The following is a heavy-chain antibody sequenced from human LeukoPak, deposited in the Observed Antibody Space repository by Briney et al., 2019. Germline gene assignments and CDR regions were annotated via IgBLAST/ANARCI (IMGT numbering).Heavy chain of an antibody. Sequence: NPSETLSLTCTVSGGSISSSSYYWGWIRQPPGKGLEWIGSIYYSGSTYYNPSLKSRVTISVDTSKNQFSLKLSSVTAADTAVYYCARPEVVMALRGAFDIWCQGTMVTVSS. D-gene: IGHD3-22*01. CDR3: ARPEVVMALRGAFDI. CDR1: GGSISSSSYY. V-gene: IGHV4-39*01. CDR2: IYYSGST. J-gene: IGHJ3*02.